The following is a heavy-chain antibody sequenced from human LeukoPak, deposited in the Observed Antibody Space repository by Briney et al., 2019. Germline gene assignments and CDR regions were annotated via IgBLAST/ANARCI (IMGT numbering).Heavy chain of an antibody. CDR1: GFTFSFYG. CDR3: AKTSDQLLYSKFDF. J-gene: IGHJ4*02. V-gene: IGHV3-30*02. CDR2: IQYDGSFK. D-gene: IGHD2-2*02. Sequence: PGGSLRLSCATSGFTFSFYGMHWVRQAPGKGLEWVAFIQYDGSFKFYADSVQGRFSISRDNSKNTLFLQMNSLRADDRAVYYCAKTSDQLLYSKFDFWGQGTLVTVSS.